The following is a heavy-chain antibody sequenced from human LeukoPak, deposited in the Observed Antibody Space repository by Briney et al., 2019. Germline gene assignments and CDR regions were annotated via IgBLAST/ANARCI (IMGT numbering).Heavy chain of an antibody. CDR1: GGSISSYY. D-gene: IGHD3-22*01. Sequence: SETLSLTCTVSGGSISSYYWSWIRQPPGKGLEWIGYIYYSGSTNYNPSLKSRVTISVDTSKNQFSLKLSSVTAADTAVYYCARATYDSSSITTCWFDPWGQGTLVTVSS. CDR2: IYYSGST. J-gene: IGHJ5*02. CDR3: ARATYDSSSITTCWFDP. V-gene: IGHV4-59*01.